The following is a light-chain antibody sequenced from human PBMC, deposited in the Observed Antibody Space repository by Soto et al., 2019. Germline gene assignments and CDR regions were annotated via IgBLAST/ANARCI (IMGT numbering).Light chain of an antibody. CDR3: QHYNSYSEA. CDR1: QGVSSN. J-gene: IGKJ1*01. V-gene: IGKV3-15*01. CDR2: GAS. Sequence: SQSAASLSVSTGERVTLSCRASQGVSSNLAWYRQRPGKAPSLLIYGASTRATGIPARCSGSGSGTEFTPTISSLQPDDFATYYCQHYNSYSEAFAQGTKVAIK.